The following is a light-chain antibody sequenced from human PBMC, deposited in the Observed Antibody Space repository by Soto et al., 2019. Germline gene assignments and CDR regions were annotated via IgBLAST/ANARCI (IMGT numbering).Light chain of an antibody. CDR2: DVT. CDR1: SSEVGGYNH. Sequence: QSALTQTASVSGSPGQSITISCTGTSSEVGGYNHVSWYQQHPGKAPKLMIYDVTNRPSGISNRFSGSKSGNTASLTISGLQAEDEADYYCSSFTSSDTWLFGGGTKLTVL. V-gene: IGLV2-14*03. J-gene: IGLJ3*02. CDR3: SSFTSSDTWL.